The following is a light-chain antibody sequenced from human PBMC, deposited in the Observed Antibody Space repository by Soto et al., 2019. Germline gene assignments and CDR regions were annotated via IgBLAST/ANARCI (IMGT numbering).Light chain of an antibody. Sequence: EIVMTQSPATLSVSPGERATLSCRASQSVSSNLAWYQQKPGQAPRLLIYGASTRATGFPARFSGSGSGTEFTLTISSLQSEDFAVYSCEQYDNWPPLTFGQGTRLEIK. J-gene: IGKJ5*01. V-gene: IGKV3-15*01. CDR3: EQYDNWPPLT. CDR2: GAS. CDR1: QSVSSN.